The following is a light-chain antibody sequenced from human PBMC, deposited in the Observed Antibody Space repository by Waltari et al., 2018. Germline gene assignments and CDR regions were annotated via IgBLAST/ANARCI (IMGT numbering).Light chain of an antibody. CDR3: QQYNDWPLT. CDR1: QSVRTY. J-gene: IGKJ4*01. V-gene: IGKV3-15*01. CDR2: GAS. Sequence: EIVMTQSPATLSVSPGERATLSCRAPQSVRTYLAWYQQNPGQAPRLLIYGASTRATGIPARFSGSGSGTEFTLTINSLQSEDFAVYYCQQYNDWPLTFGGGTKVEIK.